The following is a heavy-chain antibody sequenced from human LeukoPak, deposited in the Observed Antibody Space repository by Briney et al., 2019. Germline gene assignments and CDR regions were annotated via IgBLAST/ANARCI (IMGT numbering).Heavy chain of an antibody. J-gene: IGHJ6*03. CDR1: GGSISSGSYY. Sequence: SQTLSLTCTVSGGSISSGSYYWSWIRQPAGKGLEWIGRIYTIGSTNYNPSLKSRVTISVDTSKNQFSLKLSSVTAADTAVYYCARVGGGAYYYYYMDVWGKGTTVTVSS. CDR3: ARVGGGAYYYYYMDV. CDR2: IYTIGST. V-gene: IGHV4-61*02. D-gene: IGHD3-16*01.